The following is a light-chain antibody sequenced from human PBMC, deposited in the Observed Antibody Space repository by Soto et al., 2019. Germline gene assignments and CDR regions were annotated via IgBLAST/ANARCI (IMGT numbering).Light chain of an antibody. CDR1: QGVTYY. Sequence: DIQMTQSPSSLSASVGDRVTITCRASQGVTYYLAWYHQKPGKAPSLLIYASSTLHSGVPSRFSGSGSGPDFTLPISGLQPEDIGTYYCQQYDTAPFTFGPGTKVNIK. J-gene: IGKJ3*01. V-gene: IGKV1-27*01. CDR3: QQYDTAPFT. CDR2: ASS.